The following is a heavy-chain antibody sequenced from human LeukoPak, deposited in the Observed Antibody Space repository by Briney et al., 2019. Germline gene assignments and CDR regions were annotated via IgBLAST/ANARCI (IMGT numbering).Heavy chain of an antibody. CDR1: GFTFNNYG. CDR2: IWYDGNSK. D-gene: IGHD6-19*01. V-gene: IGHV3-33*03. Sequence: PGGSLRLSCAASGFTFNNYGMHWVRQAPGKGLEWAAVIWYDGNSKYYADSLKGRCTASRDNSKNTLYLQMTSLRAEDTAVYYCAKDLGEQWASYYFDDWGQGTLVTVSS. CDR3: AKDLGEQWASYYFDD. J-gene: IGHJ4*02.